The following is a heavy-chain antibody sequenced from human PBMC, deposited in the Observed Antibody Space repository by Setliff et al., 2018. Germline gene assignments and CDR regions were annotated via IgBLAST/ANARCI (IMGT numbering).Heavy chain of an antibody. CDR2: INTNTGNP. CDR3: ARDSSGWSGFSRLVGVYYYYMDV. J-gene: IGHJ6*03. CDR1: GYIFTYYA. Sequence: GASVKVSCKASGYIFTYYAIHWVRQAPGQGLGWMGWINTNTGNPTYAQGFTGRFVFSLDTSVSTAYLQISSLKAEDTAVYYCARDSSGWSGFSRLVGVYYYYMDVWGKGTTVTVSS. V-gene: IGHV7-4-1*02. D-gene: IGHD6-19*01.